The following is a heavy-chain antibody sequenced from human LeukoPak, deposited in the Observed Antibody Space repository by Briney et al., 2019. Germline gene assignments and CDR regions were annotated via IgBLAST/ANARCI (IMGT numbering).Heavy chain of an antibody. CDR1: GGSISSYY. CDR3: ARHMGLGYSSGCPYFDY. Sequence: SETLSLTCTVSGGSISSYYWSWIRQPPGKGLEWIGYIYYSRSTNYNPCLKRRVTISVDTSKNQFSLKLSSATAADTAVYYCARHMGLGYSSGCPYFDYWGQGTLVTVSS. J-gene: IGHJ4*02. V-gene: IGHV4-59*08. D-gene: IGHD5-18*01. CDR2: IYYSRST.